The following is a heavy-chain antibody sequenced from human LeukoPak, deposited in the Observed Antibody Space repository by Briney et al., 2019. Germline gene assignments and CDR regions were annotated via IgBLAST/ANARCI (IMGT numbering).Heavy chain of an antibody. V-gene: IGHV3-15*01. Sequence: GGSLRLSCAASGFIFSNAWMNWVRQAPGKGLEWVGRIKSKTEGATTDYAAPVKGRFTISRDDSQNTVDLQISSLTAEDTAMYFCTTTYIVASTRRFGDYWGQGTLVVVSS. D-gene: IGHD5-12*01. J-gene: IGHJ4*02. CDR1: GFIFSNAW. CDR2: IKSKTEGATT. CDR3: TTTYIVASTRRFGDY.